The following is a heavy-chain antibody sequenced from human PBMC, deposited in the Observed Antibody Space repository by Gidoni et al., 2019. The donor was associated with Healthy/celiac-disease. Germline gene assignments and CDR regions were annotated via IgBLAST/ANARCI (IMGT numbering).Heavy chain of an antibody. V-gene: IGHV3-9*01. Sequence: EVQLVASGGGLVQPGRSLRLSCAASGFTFDDYAMHWVRQAPGKGLEWVSGISWNSGSIGYADSVKGRFTISRDNAKNSLYLQMNSLKAEDTALYYCAKDDGVLSGSYYGDAFDIWGQGTMVTVSS. CDR3: AKDDGVLSGSYYGDAFDI. D-gene: IGHD1-26*01. CDR1: GFTFDDYA. CDR2: ISWNSGSI. J-gene: IGHJ3*02.